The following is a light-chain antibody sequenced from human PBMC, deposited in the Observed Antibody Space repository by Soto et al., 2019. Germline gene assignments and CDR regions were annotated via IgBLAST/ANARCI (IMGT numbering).Light chain of an antibody. CDR3: LQLNTYPWT. Sequence: IQMTQSPSSLFASVGDRLSITCRASQVITNDLGWYQQRPGKAPKRLIYAASTLQSGVPSRFSGSGSGTEFTLTISRLQPEDVATYYCLQLNTYPWTFGQGTKVEIK. CDR1: QVITND. J-gene: IGKJ1*01. CDR2: AAS. V-gene: IGKV1-17*01.